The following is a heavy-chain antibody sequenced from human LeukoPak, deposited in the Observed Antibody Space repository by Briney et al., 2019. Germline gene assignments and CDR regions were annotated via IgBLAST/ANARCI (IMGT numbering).Heavy chain of an antibody. CDR1: GFTFSGSA. D-gene: IGHD3-9*01. J-gene: IGHJ4*02. V-gene: IGHV3-73*01. CDR3: TTRDYDILTGYFVRDY. CDR2: IRSKANSYAT. Sequence: GGSLRLSCAASGFTFSGSAMHWVRQASGKGLEWVGRIRSKANSYATAYAASVKGRFTISRDDSKNTAYLQMNSLKTEDTAVYYCTTRDYDILTGYFVRDYWGQGTLVTVSS.